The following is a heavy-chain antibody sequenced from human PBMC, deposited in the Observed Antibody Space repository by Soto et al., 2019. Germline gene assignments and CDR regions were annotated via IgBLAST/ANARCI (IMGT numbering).Heavy chain of an antibody. Sequence: EVQLVESGGGLVQPGGSLKLSCAASGFTVSGSAVHWVRQASGKGLEWVGRFRSKTNSYATAYAASVKGRFTISRDDSKNTSYLQMNSLKTEDTAVYYCTSHLVELSFPRAFDIWGQGTMVTVSS. D-gene: IGHD3-16*02. CDR3: TSHLVELSFPRAFDI. J-gene: IGHJ3*02. CDR1: GFTVSGSA. CDR2: FRSKTNSYAT. V-gene: IGHV3-73*01.